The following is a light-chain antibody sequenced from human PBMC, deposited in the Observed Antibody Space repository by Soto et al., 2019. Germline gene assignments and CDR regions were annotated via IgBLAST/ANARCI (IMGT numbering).Light chain of an antibody. J-gene: IGKJ1*01. CDR3: QQYGSSPRT. CDR1: RGVSANY. V-gene: IGKV3-20*01. Sequence: ENLLTQSPGTLSLSPGEGPTLSCRASRGVSANYLAWYQQKHGQAPTXXIYGASIRAAGIPDRFSGSGSGTDLTITIRRLEPDDFEVYDCQQYGSSPRTFGQGTKVDIK. CDR2: GAS.